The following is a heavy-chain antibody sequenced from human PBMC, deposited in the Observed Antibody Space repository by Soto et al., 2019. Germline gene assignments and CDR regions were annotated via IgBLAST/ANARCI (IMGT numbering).Heavy chain of an antibody. CDR1: GGTFSSYA. J-gene: IGHJ4*02. Sequence: SVKVSCKASGGTFSSYAISWVRQAPGQGLEWMGGIIPIFGTANYAQKFQGRVTITRDTSASTAYMELSSLRSEDTAVYYCARAVLLWFGELFHWGQGTLVTVS. D-gene: IGHD3-10*01. CDR2: IIPIFGTA. V-gene: IGHV1-69*05. CDR3: ARAVLLWFGELFH.